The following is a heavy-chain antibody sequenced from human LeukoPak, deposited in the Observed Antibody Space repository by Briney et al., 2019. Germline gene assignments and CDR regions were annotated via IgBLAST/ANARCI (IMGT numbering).Heavy chain of an antibody. J-gene: IGHJ4*02. CDR3: ARDEIPDY. D-gene: IGHD2-21*01. V-gene: IGHV4-38-2*02. CDR2: IYHSGST. CDR1: GYSISSGYY. Sequence: SETLSLTCTVSGYSISSGYYWGWIRQPPGKGLEWIGSIYHSGSTYYNPSLKSRVTISVDTSKNQFSLKLSSVTAADTAVYYCARDEIPDYWGQGTLVTVSS.